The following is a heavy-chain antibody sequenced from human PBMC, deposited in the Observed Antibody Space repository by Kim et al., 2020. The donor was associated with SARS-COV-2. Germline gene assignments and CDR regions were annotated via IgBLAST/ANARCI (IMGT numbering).Heavy chain of an antibody. CDR1: GFTFSSYG. J-gene: IGHJ4*02. D-gene: IGHD6-13*01. CDR3: AKATGSSWYPFDY. V-gene: IGHV3-30*18. Sequence: GGSLRLSCAASGFTFSSYGMHWVRQAPGKGLEWVAVISYDGSNKYYADSVKGRFTISRDNSKNTLYLQMNSLRAEDTAVYYCAKATGSSWYPFDYWGQGTLVTVSS. CDR2: ISYDGSNK.